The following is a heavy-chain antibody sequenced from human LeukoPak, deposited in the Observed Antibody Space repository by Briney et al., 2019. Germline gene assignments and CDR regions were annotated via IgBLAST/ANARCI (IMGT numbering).Heavy chain of an antibody. D-gene: IGHD6-19*01. Sequence: GGSLRLSCAASGFTFDDYGMSWVRQAPGKGLEWVSGINWNGGSTGYADSVKGRFTISRDNAQNSLYLQMNSLRAEDTALYYCARGAVAGVENYYYMDVWGKGTTVTVSS. CDR2: INWNGGST. CDR1: GFTFDDYG. CDR3: ARGAVAGVENYYYMDV. V-gene: IGHV3-20*04. J-gene: IGHJ6*03.